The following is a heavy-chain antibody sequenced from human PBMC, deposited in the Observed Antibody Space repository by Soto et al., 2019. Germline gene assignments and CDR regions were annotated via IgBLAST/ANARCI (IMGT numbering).Heavy chain of an antibody. Sequence: GSLRLSCTASGFTFGDYAMSWVRQAPGKGLEWVGFIRSKAYGGTTEYAASVKGRFTISRDDSKSIAYLQMNSLKTEDTAVYYCTRDILTGYYWYFDLWGRGTLVTVSS. V-gene: IGHV3-49*04. J-gene: IGHJ2*01. CDR1: GFTFGDYA. D-gene: IGHD3-9*01. CDR3: TRDILTGYYWYFDL. CDR2: IRSKAYGGTT.